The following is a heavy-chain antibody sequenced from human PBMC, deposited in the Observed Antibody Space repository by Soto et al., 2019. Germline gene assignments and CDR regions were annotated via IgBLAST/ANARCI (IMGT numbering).Heavy chain of an antibody. CDR1: GFTFSSYA. CDR2: ISGSGGST. V-gene: IGHV3-23*01. Sequence: GGSLRLSCAASGFTFSSYAMSWVRQAPGKGLEWVSAISGSGGSTYYADSVKGRFTISRDNSKNTLYLQMNSLRAEDTAVYYCARRQYSSSWSLYYYYGMDVWGQGTTVTV. D-gene: IGHD6-13*01. J-gene: IGHJ6*02. CDR3: ARRQYSSSWSLYYYYGMDV.